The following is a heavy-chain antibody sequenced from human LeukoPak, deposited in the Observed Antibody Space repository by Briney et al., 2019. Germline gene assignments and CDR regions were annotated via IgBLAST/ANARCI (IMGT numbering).Heavy chain of an antibody. Sequence: ESLKISCKGSGYSFTSYWIGWVRQMPGKGLEWMGIIYPGDSDTRYSPSFQGQVTISADKSISTAYLQWSSLKASDTAMYYCARQRGYCSGGSCYSDYWGQGTLVTVSS. J-gene: IGHJ4*02. D-gene: IGHD2-15*01. CDR1: GYSFTSYW. CDR3: ARQRGYCSGGSCYSDY. CDR2: IYPGDSDT. V-gene: IGHV5-51*01.